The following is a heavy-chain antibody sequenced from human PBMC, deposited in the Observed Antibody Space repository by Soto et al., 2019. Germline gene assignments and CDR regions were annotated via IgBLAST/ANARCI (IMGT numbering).Heavy chain of an antibody. V-gene: IGHV1-69*12. CDR3: AREVDTAMAVRYFQH. CDR2: IIPIFGTA. Sequence: QVQLVQSGAEVKKPGSAVKVSCKASAGTFSSYAISWVRQAPGQGLEWMGGIIPIFGTANYAQKFQGRVTITADESTSTAYMELSSLRSEDTAVYYCAREVDTAMAVRYFQHWGQGTLVTVSS. J-gene: IGHJ1*01. D-gene: IGHD5-18*01. CDR1: AGTFSSYA.